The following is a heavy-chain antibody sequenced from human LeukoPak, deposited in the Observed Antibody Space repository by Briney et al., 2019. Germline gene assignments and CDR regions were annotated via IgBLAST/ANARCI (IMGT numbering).Heavy chain of an antibody. Sequence: GASVKVSCKASGYIYTNYGINWVRQAPGQGLEWMGWINTYNGNTNYAPKLHGRVTMTTDTPTSTAYMELRSLRFDDTAIYYCARDPTPSDGDYLPDHFDYWGQGTLVTVSS. CDR1: GYIYTNYG. J-gene: IGHJ4*02. CDR3: ARDPTPSDGDYLPDHFDY. D-gene: IGHD4-17*01. V-gene: IGHV1-18*01. CDR2: INTYNGNT.